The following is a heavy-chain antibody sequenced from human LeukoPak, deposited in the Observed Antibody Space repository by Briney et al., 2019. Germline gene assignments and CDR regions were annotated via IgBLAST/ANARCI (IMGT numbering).Heavy chain of an antibody. V-gene: IGHV1-2*06. CDR1: GYTFISYY. D-gene: IGHD5-12*01. J-gene: IGHJ4*02. Sequence: ASVKVSCKASGYTFISYYMHWVRQAPGQGLEWMGRINPNSGGTNYAQKFQGRVTMTRDTSISTAYMELSRLRSDDTAVYYCAREGYSGYRELDYRGQGTLVTVSS. CDR2: INPNSGGT. CDR3: AREGYSGYRELDY.